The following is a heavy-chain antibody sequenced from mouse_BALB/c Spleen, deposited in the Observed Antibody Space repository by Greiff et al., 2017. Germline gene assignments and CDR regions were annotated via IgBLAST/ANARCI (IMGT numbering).Heavy chain of an antibody. J-gene: IGHJ1*01. Sequence: EVQRVESGGGLVKPGGSLKLSCAASGFTFSSYAMSWVRQTPEKRLEWVASISSGGSTPYPDSVKGRFTISRDNARNILYLQMSSLRSEDTAMYYCAKGLLTTVVATNFDVWGAGTTVTVSS. CDR3: AKGLLTTVVATNFDV. D-gene: IGHD1-1*01. V-gene: IGHV5-6-5*01. CDR2: ISSGGST. CDR1: GFTFSSYA.